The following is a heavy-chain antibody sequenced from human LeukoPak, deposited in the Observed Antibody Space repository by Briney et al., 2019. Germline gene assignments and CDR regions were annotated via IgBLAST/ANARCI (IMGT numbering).Heavy chain of an antibody. V-gene: IGHV4-4*07. J-gene: IGHJ6*03. Sequence: SETLSLTCTVSGGSLSSYYWSWIRQPAGKGLEWIGRIYTSGSTNYNPSLKSRVTMSVDTSKNQFSLKLSSVTAADTAVYYCARDITYSGYSYGYADYYYYYMDVWGKGTTVTVSS. CDR3: ARDITYSGYSYGYADYYYYYMDV. D-gene: IGHD5-18*01. CDR1: GGSLSSYY. CDR2: IYTSGST.